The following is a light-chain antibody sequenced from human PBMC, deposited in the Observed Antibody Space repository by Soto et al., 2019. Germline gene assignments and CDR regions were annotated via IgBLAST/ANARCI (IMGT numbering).Light chain of an antibody. CDR2: WAS. CDR3: QQHYNTPFT. CDR1: QTLFYNSINKNY. J-gene: IGKJ4*01. V-gene: IGKV4-1*01. Sequence: DIVLTQSPESLAVSLGERATINCRSSQTLFYNSINKNYLLWYQQKPGQPPKLLIYWASSRESGVPDRFGGNGSGTDFTLTINSLQAEDVAVYYCQQHYNTPFTFGGGTKVEAK.